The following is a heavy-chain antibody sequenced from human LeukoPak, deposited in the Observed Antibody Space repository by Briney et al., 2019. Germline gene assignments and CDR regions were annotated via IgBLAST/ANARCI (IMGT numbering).Heavy chain of an antibody. CDR1: GFTFSSYV. V-gene: IGHV3-23*01. Sequence: GGSLRLSCAASGFTFSSYVMSWVRQAPGKGLEWVSAISGSGGSTYYADSVKGRFTISRDNSKNTLYLQMNSLRADDTAVYYCAKRPAAGPNSGYWGQGTLVTVSS. D-gene: IGHD6-13*01. CDR3: AKRPAAGPNSGY. CDR2: ISGSGGST. J-gene: IGHJ4*02.